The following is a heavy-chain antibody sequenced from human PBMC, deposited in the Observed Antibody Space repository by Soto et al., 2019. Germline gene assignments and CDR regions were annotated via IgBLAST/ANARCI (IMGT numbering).Heavy chain of an antibody. J-gene: IGHJ6*02. CDR1: GGSISSSSYY. Sequence: QLQLQESGPGLVKPSETLSLTCTVSGGSISSSSYYWGWIRQPPGKGLEWIGSIYYSGSTYYNPSLKSRVTIPVDTSKNQVSLKLSSVTAADTAVYYCARIEQWLEYYYYYGMDVWGQGTTVTVSS. D-gene: IGHD6-19*01. V-gene: IGHV4-39*01. CDR3: ARIEQWLEYYYYYGMDV. CDR2: IYYSGST.